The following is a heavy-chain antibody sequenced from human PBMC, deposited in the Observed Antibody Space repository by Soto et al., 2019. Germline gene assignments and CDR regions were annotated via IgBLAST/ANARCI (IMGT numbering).Heavy chain of an antibody. J-gene: IGHJ6*03. V-gene: IGHV3-23*01. D-gene: IGHD3-3*01. CDR3: AKEAYDFWSRDYYYYYMDV. CDR1: GFTFSSYA. Sequence: EVQLLESGGGLVQPGGSLRLSCAASGFTFSSYAMSWVRQAPGKGLEWVSAISGSVGSTYYADSVKGRFTISRDNSKNTLYLQMNSLRAEDTAVYYCAKEAYDFWSRDYYYYYMDVWGKGTTVTVSS. CDR2: ISGSVGST.